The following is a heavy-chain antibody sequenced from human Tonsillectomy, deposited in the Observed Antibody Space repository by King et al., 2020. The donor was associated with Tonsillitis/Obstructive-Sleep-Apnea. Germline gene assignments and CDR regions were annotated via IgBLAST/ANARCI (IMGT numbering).Heavy chain of an antibody. CDR1: GFTVSSNY. CDR3: ARDRPELGRYEFWSGFFDY. D-gene: IGHD3-3*01. Sequence: VQLVESGGGLVQPGGSLRLSCAASGFTVSSNYMSWVRQAPGKGLEWVSVIYSGGSTYYADSVKGRFTISRDNSKNTLYLQMNSLRAEDTAVYYCARDRPELGRYEFWSGFFDYWGQGTLVTVSS. V-gene: IGHV3-66*01. CDR2: IYSGGST. J-gene: IGHJ4*02.